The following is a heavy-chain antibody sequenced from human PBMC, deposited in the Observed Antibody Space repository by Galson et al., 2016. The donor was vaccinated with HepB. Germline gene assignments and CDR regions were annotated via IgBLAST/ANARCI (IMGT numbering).Heavy chain of an antibody. CDR3: ARVGIRDAFDV. CDR2: IGTADDT. Sequence: SLRLSCAASGFIFSTYVMHWVRQVTGKGLEWVSGIGTADDTYYPDSVKGRFIISRENAKNSLYLQMNSLRAGDTAVYYCARVGIRDAFDVWGRGTMVTVSS. D-gene: IGHD7-27*01. CDR1: GFIFSTYV. V-gene: IGHV3-13*01. J-gene: IGHJ3*01.